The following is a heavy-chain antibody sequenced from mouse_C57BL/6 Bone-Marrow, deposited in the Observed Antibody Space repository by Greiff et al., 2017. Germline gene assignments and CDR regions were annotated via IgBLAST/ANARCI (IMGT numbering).Heavy chain of an antibody. D-gene: IGHD2-3*01. V-gene: IGHV5-12*01. CDR2: ISNGGGST. CDR3: ARQMDGDYAMDY. J-gene: IGHJ4*01. CDR1: GFTFSDYY. Sequence: EVQRVESGGGLVQPGGSLKLSCAASGFTFSDYYMYWVRQTPEKRLEWVAYISNGGGSTYYPDTVKGRFTISGDNAKNTLYLQLSSLKSEDTAMYYCARQMDGDYAMDYWGQGTSVTVSS.